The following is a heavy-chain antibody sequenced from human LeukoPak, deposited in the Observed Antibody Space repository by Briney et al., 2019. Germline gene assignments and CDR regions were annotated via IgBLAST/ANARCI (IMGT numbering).Heavy chain of an antibody. D-gene: IGHD2-2*01. CDR2: IYYSGST. CDR3: ARRLSREGAFDI. Sequence: SETLSLTCTVSGGSISSSSYYWGWIRQPPGKGLEWIGSIYYSGSTYYNPSLKSRVTISVDTSKNQFSLKLSSVTAADTAVYYCARRLSREGAFDIWGQGTMVTASS. J-gene: IGHJ3*02. V-gene: IGHV4-39*01. CDR1: GGSISSSSYY.